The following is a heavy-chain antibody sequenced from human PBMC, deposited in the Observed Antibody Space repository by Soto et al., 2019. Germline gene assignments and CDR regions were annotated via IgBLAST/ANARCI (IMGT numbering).Heavy chain of an antibody. V-gene: IGHV3-23*01. CDR2: LSGTGGNT. CDR1: GFIFSSYA. J-gene: IGHJ6*03. CDR3: AKYEFWTDMGRYYYYYMDV. Sequence: EVQLLESGGDLVQPGGSLRLSCAASGFIFSSYAMSWVRQAPGKGLEWVSSLSGTGGNTYYVDSVKGRFIISRDNSKNTLYLQMNNLRAEDAAVYYCAKYEFWTDMGRYYYYYMDVWGKGTTVTISS. D-gene: IGHD3-3*01.